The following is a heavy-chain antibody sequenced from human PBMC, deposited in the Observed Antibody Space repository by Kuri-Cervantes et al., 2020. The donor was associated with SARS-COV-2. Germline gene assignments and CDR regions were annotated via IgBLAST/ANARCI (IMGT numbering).Heavy chain of an antibody. J-gene: IGHJ6*01. Sequence: GGSLRLSCAASGFTFSSYGMHWVRQAPGKGLEWVAVIWYDGSNKYYADSVKGRFTISRDNSKNTLYLQMNSLRAEDTAVYYCARDDVVVPAATDYYYGMDVWGQGTTVTGAS. V-gene: IGHV3-33*01. CDR2: IWYDGSNK. CDR3: ARDDVVVPAATDYYYGMDV. CDR1: GFTFSSYG. D-gene: IGHD2-2*01.